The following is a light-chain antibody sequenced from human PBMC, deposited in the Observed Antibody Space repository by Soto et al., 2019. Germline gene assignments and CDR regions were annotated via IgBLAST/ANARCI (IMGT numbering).Light chain of an antibody. J-gene: IGLJ3*02. CDR1: SSDIGGSNY. CDR2: DVS. Sequence: QSALTQPRSVSGSPGQSVTISCTGTSSDIGGSNYVSWYQHHPGKAPKLMIYDVSKRPSGVPDRFSGSKSGNTASLTISRLQAEDEADYYCCSYAGGFTWVFGGGTKLTVL. CDR3: CSYAGGFTWV. V-gene: IGLV2-11*01.